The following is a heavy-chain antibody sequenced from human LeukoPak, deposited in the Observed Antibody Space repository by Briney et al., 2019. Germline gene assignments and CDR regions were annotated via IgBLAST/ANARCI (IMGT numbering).Heavy chain of an antibody. V-gene: IGHV3-7*05. CDR1: GFIFRRYW. CDR3: ARDKSIPNLDAFDI. J-gene: IGHJ3*02. CDR2: IKQDGSEK. D-gene: IGHD1-14*01. Sequence: GSLRLSCAASGFIFRRYWMTWVRQAPGKGLEWVANIKQDGSEKNYLDSVRGRFTISRGDARNSLYLQMDSLRVEDTAVYYCARDKSIPNLDAFDIWGQGTMVTVSS.